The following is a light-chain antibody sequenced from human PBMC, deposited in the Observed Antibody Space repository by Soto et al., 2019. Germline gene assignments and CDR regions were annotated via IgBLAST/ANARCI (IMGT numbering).Light chain of an antibody. CDR3: SSYTSSSTLV. Sequence: QSALTQPASVSGSPGQSITISCTGTSSDVGAYNYVSWYQHHPGKAPKLMIYDVSSRPSGVSNRFFGSKSGNTASLTISGLQAEDEADYYCSSYTSSSTLVFGGGTQLTVL. V-gene: IGLV2-14*03. CDR1: SSDVGAYNY. J-gene: IGLJ2*01. CDR2: DVS.